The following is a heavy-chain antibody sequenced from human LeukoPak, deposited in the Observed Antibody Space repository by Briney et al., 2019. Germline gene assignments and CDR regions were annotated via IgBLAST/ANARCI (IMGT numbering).Heavy chain of an antibody. D-gene: IGHD1-26*01. CDR1: GFTFSSYA. J-gene: IGHJ3*02. V-gene: IGHV3-30*01. CDR3: ARDSVVGATRIAFDI. CDR2: ISYDGSNK. Sequence: GGSLRLSCAASGFTFSSYAMHWVRQAPGKGLEWEAVISYDGSNKYYADSVKGRFTISRDNSKNTLYLQMNSLRAEDTAVYYCARDSVVGATRIAFDIWGQGTMVTVSS.